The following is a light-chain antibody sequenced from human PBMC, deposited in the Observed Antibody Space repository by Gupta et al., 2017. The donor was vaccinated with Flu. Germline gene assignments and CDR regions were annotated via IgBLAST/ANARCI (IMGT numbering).Light chain of an antibody. V-gene: IGLV3-25*03. Sequence: TCSGDVLPQQYAYWYQQKPGQAPVMMIYKDSERPSGIPERFSGSNSGTTVTLTISGVQAEDEADYYCQSADSSGVVFGGGTKLSVL. J-gene: IGLJ3*02. CDR2: KDS. CDR3: QSADSSGVV. CDR1: VLPQQY.